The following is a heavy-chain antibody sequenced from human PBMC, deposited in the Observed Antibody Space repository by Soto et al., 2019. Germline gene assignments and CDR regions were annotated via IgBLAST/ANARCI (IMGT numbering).Heavy chain of an antibody. J-gene: IGHJ5*02. V-gene: IGHV1-69*01. CDR1: GGTCSSYA. D-gene: IGHD6-19*01. CDR3: ASRGISSGWDDPGP. CDR2: IIPIFGTA. Sequence: QVQLVQSWAEVKKPGSSVKVSCKASGGTCSSYAISWVRQAPGQGLEWMGGIIPIFGTANYAQKFQGRVTITADESTSPAYMELSSLRSEDTDVYYCASRGISSGWDDPGPWGQGTLVTVSS.